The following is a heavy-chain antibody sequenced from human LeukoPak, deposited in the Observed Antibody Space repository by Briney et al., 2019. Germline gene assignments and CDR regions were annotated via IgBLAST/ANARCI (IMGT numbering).Heavy chain of an antibody. J-gene: IGHJ4*02. V-gene: IGHV1-8*01. CDR1: GYTFTSYD. CDR2: MNPNSGNT. Sequence: ASVKVSCKASGYTFTSYDINWVRQATGQGLEWMGWMNPNSGNTGYAQKFQGRVTMTRNTSISTAYMGLSSLRSEDTAVYYCAREFYGSGSSNSDYWGQGTLVTVSS. D-gene: IGHD3-10*01. CDR3: AREFYGSGSSNSDY.